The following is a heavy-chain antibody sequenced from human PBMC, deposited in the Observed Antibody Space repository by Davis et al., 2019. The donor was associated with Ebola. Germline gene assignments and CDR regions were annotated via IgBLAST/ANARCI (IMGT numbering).Heavy chain of an antibody. J-gene: IGHJ4*02. V-gene: IGHV3-30*03. Sequence: GESLKISCAASGFTFSSYAIHWVRQAPGKGLEWVTAISNDGTNKYYADSVKGRFTISRDNSKNTLFIQMNSLRDEDTAVYYCARNGIRSSGFYYWGQGTLVTVSS. CDR2: ISNDGTNK. CDR3: ARNGIRSSGFYY. CDR1: GFTFSSYA. D-gene: IGHD6-19*01.